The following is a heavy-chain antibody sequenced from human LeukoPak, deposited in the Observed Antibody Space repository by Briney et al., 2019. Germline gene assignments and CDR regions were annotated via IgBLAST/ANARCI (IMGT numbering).Heavy chain of an antibody. CDR1: GYTFTGYY. CDR3: AREFPLDSYGNWFDP. J-gene: IGHJ5*02. V-gene: IGHV1-46*01. CDR2: INPSGGST. D-gene: IGHD5-18*01. Sequence: ASVKVSCKASGYTFTGYYMHWVRQAPGQGLEWMGIINPSGGSTSYAQKFQGRVTMTRDTSTSTVYMELSSLRSEDTAVYYCAREFPLDSYGNWFDPWGQGTLVTVSS.